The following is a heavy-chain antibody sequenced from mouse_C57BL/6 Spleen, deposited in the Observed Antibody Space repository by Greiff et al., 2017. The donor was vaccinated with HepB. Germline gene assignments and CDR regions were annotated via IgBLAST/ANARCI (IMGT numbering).Heavy chain of an antibody. CDR3: ARQASYDYDKGGYAMDY. CDR1: GFTFSSYT. Sequence: EVQVVESGGGLVKPGGSLKLSCAASGFTFSSYTMSWVRQTPEKRLEWVATISGGGGNTYYPDSVKGRFTISRDNAKNTLYLQMSSLRSEDTALYYCARQASYDYDKGGYAMDYWGQGTSVTVSS. J-gene: IGHJ4*01. CDR2: ISGGGGNT. V-gene: IGHV5-9*01. D-gene: IGHD2-4*01.